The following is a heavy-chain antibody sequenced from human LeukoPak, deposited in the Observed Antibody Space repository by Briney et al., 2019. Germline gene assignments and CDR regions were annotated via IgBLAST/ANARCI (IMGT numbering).Heavy chain of an antibody. CDR1: GFSFSDYY. D-gene: IGHD3-3*01. CDR3: ARDYDGGYMDV. V-gene: IGHV3-11*04. J-gene: IGHJ6*03. Sequence: GGSLRLSCAASGFSFSDYYMSWIRQAPGKGLEWISYISSSGSNIYADSVKGRFTISRDNAKNSLYLQINSLRAEDTAVYYCARDYDGGYMDVWGKGPTVTVSS. CDR2: ISSSGSNI.